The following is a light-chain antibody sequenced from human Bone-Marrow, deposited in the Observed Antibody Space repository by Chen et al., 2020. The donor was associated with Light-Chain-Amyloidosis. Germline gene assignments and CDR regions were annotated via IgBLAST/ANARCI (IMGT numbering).Light chain of an antibody. V-gene: IGLV2-23*02. CDR1: SSDVGSYDF. CDR2: EVT. J-gene: IGLJ1*01. Sequence: QSALTQPASVSGSPGQSIPIPRTGTSSDVGSYDFVSWYQQHAGKAPKLMIYEVTKRPSGVSNRFSGSKSGNTASLTISGLQAEDEADYYCCSYAGSPLYVFGTGTKVSVL. CDR3: CSYAGSPLYV.